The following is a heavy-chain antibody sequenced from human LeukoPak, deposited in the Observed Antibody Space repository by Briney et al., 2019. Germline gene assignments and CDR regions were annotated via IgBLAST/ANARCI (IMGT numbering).Heavy chain of an antibody. CDR1: GFTFSSYE. CDR2: ISSSGSTI. Sequence: PGGSLRLSCAASGFTFSSYEMTWVRQAPGKGLEWVSYISSSGSTIYYADSVKGRFTISSDKATNSLYLQMNSLRAEDTAVYYCAREVLTQAIYSGYNAFEIWGQGTMVTVSS. V-gene: IGHV3-48*03. D-gene: IGHD5-12*01. CDR3: AREVLTQAIYSGYNAFEI. J-gene: IGHJ3*02.